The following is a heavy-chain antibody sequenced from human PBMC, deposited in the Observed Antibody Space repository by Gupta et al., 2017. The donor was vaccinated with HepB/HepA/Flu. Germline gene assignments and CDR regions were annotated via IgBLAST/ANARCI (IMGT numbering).Heavy chain of an antibody. Sequence: QVHLVQSGGEVKKPGASVKVSCKASGYTFTGYYMHWVRQAPGQGLEWMGWINPKSGGTYYVQKLQGRVTMTRDTSITTAYMELSTLRSDDTAVFYCATSLQTGSTGADDAFDVWGQGTMVTVSS. CDR2: INPKSGGT. CDR1: GYTFTGYY. V-gene: IGHV1-2*02. D-gene: IGHD1-1*01. J-gene: IGHJ3*01. CDR3: ATSLQTGSTGADDAFDV.